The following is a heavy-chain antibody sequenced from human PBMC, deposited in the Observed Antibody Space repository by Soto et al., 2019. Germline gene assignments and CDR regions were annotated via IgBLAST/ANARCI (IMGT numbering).Heavy chain of an antibody. J-gene: IGHJ4*02. D-gene: IGHD4-17*01. CDR1: GFTVSSNY. CDR3: ATGSVKYYSAY. CDR2: LYIGGST. Sequence: PGGSLRLSCTDSGFTVSSNYMSWVRQAPGKGLEWVSVLYIGGSTYYTDSVKGRFTISRDNSKNTLYLQMNSLRAEDTAVYYCATGSVKYYSAYWVQGTLVIVSS. V-gene: IGHV3-66*01.